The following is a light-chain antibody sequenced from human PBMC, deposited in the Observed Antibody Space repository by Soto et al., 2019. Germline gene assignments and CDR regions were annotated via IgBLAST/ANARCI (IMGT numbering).Light chain of an antibody. Sequence: QSALTQPASVSGSPGQSITISCTGTSSDVGGYNYVSWYQQHPGKAPKLIIYDVSNRPSGVSNRFSGSKSGNTASLTISGLQAEDEADYYCSSYTISSTHVVFGGGTKLTVL. V-gene: IGLV2-14*01. CDR2: DVS. J-gene: IGLJ2*01. CDR1: SSDVGGYNY. CDR3: SSYTISSTHVV.